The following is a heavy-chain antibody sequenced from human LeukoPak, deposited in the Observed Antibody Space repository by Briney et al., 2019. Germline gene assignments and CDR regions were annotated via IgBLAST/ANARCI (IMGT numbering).Heavy chain of an antibody. V-gene: IGHV3-30*02. CDR2: IRYDGSNK. D-gene: IGHD1-26*01. Sequence: GGSLRLSCAASGFTFSSYGMHWVRQAPGKGLEWVAFIRYDGSNKYYADSVKGRFTISRDNSKNTLYLQMNSLRAEDTAVYYCAKGASIVGATTRRFYYMDVWGKGTTVTVSS. CDR1: GFTFSSYG. J-gene: IGHJ6*03. CDR3: AKGASIVGATTRRFYYMDV.